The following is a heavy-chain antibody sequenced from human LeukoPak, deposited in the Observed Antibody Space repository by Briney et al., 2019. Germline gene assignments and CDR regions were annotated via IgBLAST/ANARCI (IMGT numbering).Heavy chain of an antibody. CDR2: IYSGGST. CDR3: ARVSIFGELYYYYGMGV. Sequence: PGGSLRLSCAASGFTVSSNYMSWVRQAPGKGLEWVSVIYSGGSTYYADSVKGRFTISRDNSKNTLYLQMNSLRAEDTAVYYCARVSIFGELYYYYGMGVWGQGTTVTVSS. CDR1: GFTVSSNY. V-gene: IGHV3-66*01. J-gene: IGHJ6*02. D-gene: IGHD3-3*01.